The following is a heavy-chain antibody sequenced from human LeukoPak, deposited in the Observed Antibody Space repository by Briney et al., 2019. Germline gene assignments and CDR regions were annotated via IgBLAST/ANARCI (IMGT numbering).Heavy chain of an antibody. V-gene: IGHV4-61*01. CDR3: ARDTYYYGSGSYNNWFDP. J-gene: IGHJ5*02. D-gene: IGHD3-10*01. Sequence: TSETLSLTCTVSGGSVSSGSYYWSWIRQPPGKGLEWIGYIYYSGSTNYNPSLKSQVTISVDTSKNQFSLKLSSVTAADTAVYYCARDTYYYGSGSYNNWFDPWGQGTLVTVSS. CDR2: IYYSGST. CDR1: GGSVSSGSYY.